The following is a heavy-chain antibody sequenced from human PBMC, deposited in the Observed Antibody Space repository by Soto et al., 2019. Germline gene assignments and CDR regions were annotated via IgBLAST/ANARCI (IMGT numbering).Heavy chain of an antibody. V-gene: IGHV3-30*18. D-gene: IGHD3-10*01. Sequence: QVQLVESGGGVVQPGRSLRLSCAASGFTFSSYGMHWVRQAPGKGLEWVAVISYDGSNKYYADSMKGRFTISRDNSKNTLYLQMNSLRAEDTAVYYCAKATRGYGFGELTDYWGQGTLVTVSS. CDR2: ISYDGSNK. J-gene: IGHJ4*02. CDR1: GFTFSSYG. CDR3: AKATRGYGFGELTDY.